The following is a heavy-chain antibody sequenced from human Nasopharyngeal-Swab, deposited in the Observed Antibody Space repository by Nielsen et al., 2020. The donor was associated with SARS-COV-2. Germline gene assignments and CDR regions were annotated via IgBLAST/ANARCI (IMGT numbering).Heavy chain of an antibody. J-gene: IGHJ4*02. D-gene: IGHD5-24*01. CDR2: ISDDGSTD. CDR1: GFTFSDYY. CDR3: ARETSVGYNYFGDY. V-gene: IGHV3-30*03. Sequence: GESLKISCAASGFTFSDYYMSWIRQAPGKGLEWAAIISDDGSTDFYADSVKGRFTISRDNSNNTLYLQMNNLRAEDTAVYYCARETSVGYNYFGDYWGQGTLVTVFS.